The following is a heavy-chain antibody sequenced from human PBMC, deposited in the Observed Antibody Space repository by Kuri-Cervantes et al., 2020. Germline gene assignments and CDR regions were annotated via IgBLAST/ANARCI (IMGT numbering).Heavy chain of an antibody. CDR3: ARGSATVSTTNDY. CDR1: GGSISSYY. CDR2: IYYSGST. Sequence: SETLSLTCTVSGGSISSYYWSWIRQPPGKGLEWIGYIYYSGSTNYNPSLKSRVTISVDTSKNQFSVKLSSVTAADTAVYYCARGSATVSTTNDYWGQGTLVTVSS. D-gene: IGHD2-15*01. J-gene: IGHJ4*02. V-gene: IGHV4-59*13.